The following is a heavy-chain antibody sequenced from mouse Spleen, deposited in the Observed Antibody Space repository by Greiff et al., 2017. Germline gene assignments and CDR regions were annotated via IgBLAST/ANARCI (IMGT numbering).Heavy chain of an antibody. Sequence: QVQLQQSGPGLVQPSQSLSITCTVSGFSLTSYGVHWVRQSPGKGLEWLGVIWSGGSTDYNAAFISRLSISKDNSKSQVFFKMNSLQADDTAIYYCASYYYGSSYVRDYWGQGTTLTVSS. CDR2: IWSGGST. D-gene: IGHD1-1*01. CDR1: GFSLTSYG. J-gene: IGHJ2*01. V-gene: IGHV2-2*01. CDR3: ASYYYGSSYVRDY.